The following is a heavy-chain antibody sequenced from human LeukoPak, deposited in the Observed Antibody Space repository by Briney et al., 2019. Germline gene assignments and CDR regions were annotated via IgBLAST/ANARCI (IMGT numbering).Heavy chain of an antibody. J-gene: IGHJ4*02. CDR1: GFTFSSYG. D-gene: IGHD1-26*01. V-gene: IGHV3-30*02. Sequence: GSLRLSCAASGFTFSSYGMHWVRQAPGKGLEWVAFIRYDGSKKYYADSVKGRFTISRDNSKNTLYLQMNSLRAEDTAVYYCARSVGLIGELDYWGQGTLVTVSS. CDR2: IRYDGSKK. CDR3: ARSVGLIGELDY.